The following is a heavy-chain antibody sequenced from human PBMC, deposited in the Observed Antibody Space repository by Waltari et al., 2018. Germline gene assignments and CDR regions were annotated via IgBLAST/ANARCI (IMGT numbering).Heavy chain of an antibody. V-gene: IGHV3-30*01. Sequence: QVQLVESGGGVVQPGRSPRLSCAASGFTFSSYAMHWVRQAPGKGLEWVAVISYDGSNKYYADSVKGRFTISRDNSKNTLYLQMNSLRAEDTAVYYCARDRRWLQTGSAFDIWGQGTMVTVSS. D-gene: IGHD5-12*01. CDR3: ARDRRWLQTGSAFDI. CDR1: GFTFSSYA. CDR2: ISYDGSNK. J-gene: IGHJ3*02.